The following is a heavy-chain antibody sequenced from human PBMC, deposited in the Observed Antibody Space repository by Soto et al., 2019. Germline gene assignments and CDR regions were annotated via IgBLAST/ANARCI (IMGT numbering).Heavy chain of an antibody. CDR3: AREGIVGATAMGTDY. CDR1: GGSFSGYY. V-gene: IGHV4-34*01. D-gene: IGHD1-26*01. J-gene: IGHJ4*02. CDR2: INHSGST. Sequence: QVQLQQWGAGLLKPSETLSLTCAVYGGSFSGYYWSWIRQPPGKGLEWIGEINHSGSTNYNPSLKSRVTISVDTSKNQFALKLSSVTAADTAVYYCAREGIVGATAMGTDYWGQGTLVTVSS.